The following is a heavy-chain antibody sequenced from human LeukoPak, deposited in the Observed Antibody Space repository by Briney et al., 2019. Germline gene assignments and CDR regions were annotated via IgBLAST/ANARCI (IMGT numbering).Heavy chain of an antibody. D-gene: IGHD1-26*01. CDR1: GFTSGSFA. CDR2: ISASGDST. CDR3: AKGYYSYENDYFDC. V-gene: IGHV3-23*01. J-gene: IGHJ4*02. Sequence: GSLRLSCAASGFTSGSFAMSWVRQAPGKRLEWVSAISASGDSTDYAASVRGRFTTSRDNSRNMVYLQMNTLGVEDTAVYYCAKGYYSYENDYFDCWGQGTQVIVSS.